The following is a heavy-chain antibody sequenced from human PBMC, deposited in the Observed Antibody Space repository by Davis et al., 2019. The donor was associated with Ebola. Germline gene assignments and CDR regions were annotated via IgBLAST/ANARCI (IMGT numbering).Heavy chain of an antibody. J-gene: IGHJ5*02. Sequence: GESLKISCAASGFTFSSYWMSWVLQAPGKGLEWVSSISSSSSYIYYADSVKGRFTISRDNAKNSLYLQMNSLRAEDTAVYYCARDMSTVTTGWFDPWGQGTLVTVSS. V-gene: IGHV3-21*01. CDR1: GFTFSSYW. CDR3: ARDMSTVTTGWFDP. CDR2: ISSSSSYI. D-gene: IGHD4-17*01.